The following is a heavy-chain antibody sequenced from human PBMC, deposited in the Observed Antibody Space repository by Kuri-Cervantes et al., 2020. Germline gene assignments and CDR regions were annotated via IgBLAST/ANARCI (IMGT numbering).Heavy chain of an antibody. J-gene: IGHJ4*02. CDR3: ARSYSGSWGLSY. D-gene: IGHD1-26*01. V-gene: IGHV3-30*03. CDR2: ISYDGSNK. CDR1: GFAFSNYW. Sequence: GGSLRLSCSASGFAFSNYWMHWVRQAPGKGLEWVAVISYDGSNKYYADSVKGRFTISRDNSKNTLYLQMNSLRAEDTAVYYCARSYSGSWGLSYWGQGTLVTVSS.